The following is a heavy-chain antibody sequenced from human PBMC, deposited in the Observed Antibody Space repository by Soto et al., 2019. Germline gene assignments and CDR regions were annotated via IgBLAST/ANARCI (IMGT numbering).Heavy chain of an antibody. CDR2: IYYSGST. J-gene: IGHJ3*02. Sequence: SETLSLTCTVSGGSISSGGYYWSWIRQHPGKGLEWIGYIYYSGSTYYNPSLKSRVTISVDTSKNQFSLKLSSVTAADTAVYYCAREGDDYGDYAHDFDIWGQGTMVTVSS. D-gene: IGHD4-17*01. CDR1: GGSISSGGYY. CDR3: AREGDDYGDYAHDFDI. V-gene: IGHV4-31*03.